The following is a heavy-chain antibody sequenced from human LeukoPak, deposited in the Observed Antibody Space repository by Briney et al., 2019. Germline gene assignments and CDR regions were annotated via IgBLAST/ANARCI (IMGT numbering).Heavy chain of an antibody. CDR3: ASGLDTGY. V-gene: IGHV3-7*03. J-gene: IGHJ4*02. CDR1: GFTFSSYW. Sequence: PGGSLRLSCAASGFTFSSYWMHWVRQAPGKGLEWVANINQDGSERYFVDSVKGRFTISRDNAKNSLYLQMNSLRVDDTAVYYCASGLDTGYWGQGTLVTVSS. D-gene: IGHD3-22*01. CDR2: INQDGSER.